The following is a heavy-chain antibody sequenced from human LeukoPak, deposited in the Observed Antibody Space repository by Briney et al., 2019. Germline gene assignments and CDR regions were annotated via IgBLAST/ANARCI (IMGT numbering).Heavy chain of an antibody. D-gene: IGHD3-16*01. CDR2: IHYSGST. CDR3: ARGGGPPSNFDY. J-gene: IGHJ4*02. CDR1: GGSISSYY. Sequence: SETLSLTCTVSGGSISSYYWTWIRQPPGKGLEWIGYIHYSGSTNYNPSLKSRVTMSIDTSKNQFSLRLSSVTAADTAVYYCARGGGPPSNFDYWGQGTLVTVSS. V-gene: IGHV4-59*01.